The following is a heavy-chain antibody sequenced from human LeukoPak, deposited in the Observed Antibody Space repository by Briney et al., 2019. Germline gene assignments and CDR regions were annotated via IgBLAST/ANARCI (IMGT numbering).Heavy chain of an antibody. CDR2: ISGSGGST. J-gene: IGHJ5*02. CDR3: ARDLDWGAFDA. D-gene: IGHD3-9*01. CDR1: GFTFSSYG. V-gene: IGHV3-23*01. Sequence: GGTLRLSCAASGFTFSSYGMSWVRQAPGKGLEWVSAISGSGGSTYYADSVKGRFTISRDNSKNTVSLQMNSLRAEDTALYYCARDLDWGAFDAWGQGTLVTVSS.